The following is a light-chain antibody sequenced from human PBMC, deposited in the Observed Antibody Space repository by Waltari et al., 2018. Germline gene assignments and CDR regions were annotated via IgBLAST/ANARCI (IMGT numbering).Light chain of an antibody. CDR2: DVT. CDR3: SSYTSSNTLV. Sequence: QSALTQPASVSGSPGQSITISCTGASRDVGGSIYVSWYQQYPGKAPKLMIYDVTDRPSGVSNRFSGSQSGNTASLTISGLQAEDEADYYCSSYTSSNTLVFGGGTKVTV. V-gene: IGLV2-14*03. J-gene: IGLJ2*01. CDR1: SRDVGGSIY.